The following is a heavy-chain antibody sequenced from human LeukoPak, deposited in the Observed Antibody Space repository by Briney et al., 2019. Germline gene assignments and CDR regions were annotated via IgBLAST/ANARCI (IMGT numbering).Heavy chain of an antibody. CDR2: IYYSGST. D-gene: IGHD3-16*01. Sequence: SETLSLTCTVSGGSISSYYWSWIRQPPGKGLEWIGYIYYSGSTNYNPSLKSRVTISVDTSKNQFSLKLSSVTAADTAVYDCASGGGYYFDYWGQGTLVTVSS. CDR1: GGSISSYY. V-gene: IGHV4-59*01. J-gene: IGHJ4*02. CDR3: ASGGGYYFDY.